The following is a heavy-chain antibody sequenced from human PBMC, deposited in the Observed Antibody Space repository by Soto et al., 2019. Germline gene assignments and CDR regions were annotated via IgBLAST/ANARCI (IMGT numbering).Heavy chain of an antibody. V-gene: IGHV3-21*01. D-gene: IGHD2-15*01. CDR2: ISSTGTYI. Sequence: EVQMVESGGGLVKPGGSLRVSCAASGFTFSAYGLNWVRQAPGKGLEWVASISSTGTYIYYADSVEGRFTISRDNAKNSLHLQMASLRAEDTAVYYCARGASTDCSTWVDYWGQGTLVIVSS. CDR3: ARGASTDCSTWVDY. CDR1: GFTFSAYG. J-gene: IGHJ4*02.